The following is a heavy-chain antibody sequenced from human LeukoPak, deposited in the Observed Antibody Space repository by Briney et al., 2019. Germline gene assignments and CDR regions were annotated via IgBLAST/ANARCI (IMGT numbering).Heavy chain of an antibody. CDR1: GFTFTSYT. CDR2: ISSSDSVI. D-gene: IGHD2-21*01. J-gene: IGHJ4*02. V-gene: IGHV3-48*01. CDR3: ARGQLFAAIPAPSFDY. Sequence: GSLRLSCVASGFTFTSYTMNWVRQAPGQGLEWVSYISSSDSVIYYADSVKGRFTISRDNANNALYLQMNSLRVDDTAVYYCARGQLFAAIPAPSFDYWGQGTRVIVSS.